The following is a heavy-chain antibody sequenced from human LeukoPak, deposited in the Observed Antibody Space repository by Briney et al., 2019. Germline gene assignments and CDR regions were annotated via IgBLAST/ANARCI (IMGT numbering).Heavy chain of an antibody. CDR1: GGTFSSYA. J-gene: IGHJ4*02. D-gene: IGHD6-19*01. CDR3: ARGRSAVADAAGFDY. CDR2: IIPIFGTA. Sequence: SVKVSCKASGGTFSSYAISWVRQAPGQGLEWMGGIIPIFGTANYAQKFQGRVTVTADESTSTAYMELSSLRSEDTAVYYCARGRSAVADAAGFDYWGQGTLVTVSS. V-gene: IGHV1-69*13.